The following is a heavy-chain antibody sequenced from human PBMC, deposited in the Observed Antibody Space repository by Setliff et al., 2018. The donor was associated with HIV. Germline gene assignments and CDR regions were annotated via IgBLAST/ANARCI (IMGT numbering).Heavy chain of an antibody. J-gene: IGHJ3*02. D-gene: IGHD2-2*02. Sequence: LRLSCAASGLTFSSYWMSWVRQAPGKGLEWMANIKEDGSEKYYVDSVKGRFTISRDNTKNSLYLQLNSLRAEDTAVYYCARDAAEPAAIEGAFDIWGQGTMVTVSS. V-gene: IGHV3-7*01. CDR3: ARDAAEPAAIEGAFDI. CDR1: GLTFSSYW. CDR2: IKEDGSEK.